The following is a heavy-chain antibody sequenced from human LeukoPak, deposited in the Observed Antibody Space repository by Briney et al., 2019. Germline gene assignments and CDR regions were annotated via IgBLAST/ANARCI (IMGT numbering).Heavy chain of an antibody. V-gene: IGHV4-39*01. CDR3: ARRGIYSDGTDY. Sequence: PSETLSLTCTVSGGSISSNSYYWGWIRQPPGKGLEWIGSIYYSGSTYYNPSLKSRVTISVDTSKNQFSLKLSSVTAAVTAVYYCARRGIYSDGTDYWGQGTLVTVSS. CDR1: GGSISSNSYY. CDR2: IYYSGST. J-gene: IGHJ4*02. D-gene: IGHD5-18*01.